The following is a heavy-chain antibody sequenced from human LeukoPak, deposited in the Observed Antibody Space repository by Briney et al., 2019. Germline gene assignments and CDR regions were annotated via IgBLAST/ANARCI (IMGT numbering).Heavy chain of an antibody. V-gene: IGHV3-23*01. J-gene: IGHJ4*02. D-gene: IGHD6-6*01. CDR3: AKYRISAPPPRDFDS. CDR1: GFTFINYA. Sequence: GGSLRLSCEASGFTFINYAMTWVRQGPGKGLEWVSVIDSSGGGIHYADAVKGRFIVSRDNSKNTVFLQMNSLRAGDTAVYYCAKYRISAPPPRDFDSWGQGTLVTVSS. CDR2: IDSSGGGI.